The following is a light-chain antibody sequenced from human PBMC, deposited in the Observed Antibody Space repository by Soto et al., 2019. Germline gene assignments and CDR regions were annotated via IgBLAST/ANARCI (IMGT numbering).Light chain of an antibody. CDR3: QQYDNSPIT. CDR2: GAS. Sequence: EVVLTQSPATLSLSPGDRAALSCKASQSVHNFLAWYQQKPGQAPRLLIYGASNRAAGIPVRFSGSGSGTDFTLTISRLEPEDFAVYYCQQYDNSPITFGQGTRLEIK. CDR1: QSVHNF. J-gene: IGKJ5*01. V-gene: IGKV3-20*01.